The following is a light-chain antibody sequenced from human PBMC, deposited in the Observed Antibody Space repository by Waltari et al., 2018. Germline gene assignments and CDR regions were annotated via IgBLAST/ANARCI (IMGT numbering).Light chain of an antibody. CDR2: DTA. CDR1: ESIASP. V-gene: IGKV3-11*01. Sequence: EIVLTQSPATLSLSPGDRATLSCRASESIASPLVWYQQKPGQPPRILIYDTANRAAGNPARFSGSGSGTDFSLTSSSLEPEDCVVYYCQRRSHWPMYTFGQGTKLEIK. J-gene: IGKJ2*01. CDR3: QRRSHWPMYT.